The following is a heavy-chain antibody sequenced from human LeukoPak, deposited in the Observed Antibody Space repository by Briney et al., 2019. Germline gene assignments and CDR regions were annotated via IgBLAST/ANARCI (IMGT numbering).Heavy chain of an antibody. Sequence: ASVKVSCKASGYTFTSYGISWVRQAPGQGLEWMGWISAYNGSTNYAQKLQGRVTMTTDTSTSTAYMELRSLRSDDTAVYYCARDYSSGWYWDYYYGMDVWGQGTAVTVSS. V-gene: IGHV1-18*01. CDR2: ISAYNGST. J-gene: IGHJ6*02. CDR1: GYTFTSYG. CDR3: ARDYSSGWYWDYYYGMDV. D-gene: IGHD6-19*01.